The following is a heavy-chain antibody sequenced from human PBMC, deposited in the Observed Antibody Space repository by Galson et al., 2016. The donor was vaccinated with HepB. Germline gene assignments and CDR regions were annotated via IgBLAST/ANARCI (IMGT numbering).Heavy chain of an antibody. Sequence: SCKASGYTFTSYDIHWVRQATGQGLEWMGWMNPNSGNTGYAQKFQGRVTLTRSTSKSTVYMELSSLRSEDMAMYYCARVEYASSTGANRFDDWGQGTLVTVSS. CDR3: ARVEYASSTGANRFDD. CDR2: MNPNSGNT. V-gene: IGHV1-8*02. D-gene: IGHD6-6*01. J-gene: IGHJ4*02. CDR1: GYTFTSYD.